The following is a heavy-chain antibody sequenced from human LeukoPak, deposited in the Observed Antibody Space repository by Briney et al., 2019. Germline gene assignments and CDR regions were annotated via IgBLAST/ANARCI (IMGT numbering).Heavy chain of an antibody. CDR1: GFTFSSYA. V-gene: IGHV3-64*01. CDR3: AGGCSSTSCSGGYYYYYGMDV. D-gene: IGHD2-2*01. J-gene: IGHJ6*02. CDR2: ISSNGGST. Sequence: GGSLGLSCAASGFTFSSYAMHWVRQAPGKGLEYVSAISSNGGSTYYANSVKGRFSISRDNSKNTLYLQMGSLRAEDMAVYYCAGGCSSTSCSGGYYYYYGMDVWGQGTTVTVSS.